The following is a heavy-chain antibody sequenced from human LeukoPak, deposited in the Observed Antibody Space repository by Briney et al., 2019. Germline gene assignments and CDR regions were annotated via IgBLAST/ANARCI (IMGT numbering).Heavy chain of an antibody. V-gene: IGHV3-21*01. D-gene: IGHD3-22*01. CDR1: GFTFSRYT. J-gene: IGHJ4*02. CDR3: AKSGRDYYDSSGYISN. Sequence: PGGSLRLSCAASGFTFSRYTMKWVRQAPGKGLEWVSFISTSSSYIYYADSVKGRFTISRDNSKNTLYLQMNSLRAEDTAVYYCAKSGRDYYDSSGYISNWGQGTLVTVSS. CDR2: ISTSSSYI.